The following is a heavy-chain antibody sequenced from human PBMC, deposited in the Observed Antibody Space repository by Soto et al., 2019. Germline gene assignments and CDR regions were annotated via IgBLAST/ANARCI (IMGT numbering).Heavy chain of an antibody. CDR2: IYYSGST. D-gene: IGHD3-22*01. V-gene: IGHV4-59*01. CDR3: ARATYYYDSSGYYGYYFDY. CDR1: GGSISSYY. Sequence: KPSETLSLTCTASGGSISSYYWSWIRQPPGKGLEWIGYIYYSGSTNYNSSLKSRVTISVDTSKNQLSLKLSSVTAADTAVYYCARATYYYDSSGYYGYYFDYWGQGTLVTVSS. J-gene: IGHJ4*02.